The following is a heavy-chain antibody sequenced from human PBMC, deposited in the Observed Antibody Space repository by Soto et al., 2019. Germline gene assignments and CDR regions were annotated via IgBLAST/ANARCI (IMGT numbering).Heavy chain of an antibody. D-gene: IGHD2-2*01. CDR2: ISPSGTT. Sequence: PGGSLRLSCAVSGLTFSSYEMNWVRQAPEKGLEWVSYISPSGTTIYADSVRGRFTISRDNAKNSLYLQMNSLRAEDTAVYYCARGGYCDTTTCYRLNAFDVWGRGTVVTVS. J-gene: IGHJ3*01. CDR3: ARGGYCDTTTCYRLNAFDV. CDR1: GLTFSSYE. V-gene: IGHV3-48*03.